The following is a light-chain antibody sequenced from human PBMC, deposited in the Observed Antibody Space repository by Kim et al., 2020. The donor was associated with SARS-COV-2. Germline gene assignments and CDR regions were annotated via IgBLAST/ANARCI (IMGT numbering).Light chain of an antibody. V-gene: IGLV8-61*01. CDR3: ALYLGSGIWV. CDR2: RAN. Sequence: GGTVTLTCALSSGSVSSSDYPRWYQQTPGQAPHTRIYRANSRSFGVPDRFSGSILGNKAALTITGAQAEDESTYYCALYLGSGIWVFGGGTKLTVL. CDR1: SGSVSSSDY. J-gene: IGLJ3*02.